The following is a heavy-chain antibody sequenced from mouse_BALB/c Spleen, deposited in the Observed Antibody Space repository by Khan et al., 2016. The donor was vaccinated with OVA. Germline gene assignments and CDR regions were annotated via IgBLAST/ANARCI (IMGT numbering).Heavy chain of an antibody. J-gene: IGHJ3*01. D-gene: IGHD2-14*01. CDR1: GYTFTTYT. CDR2: INPSNGYT. CDR3: AGEGAYYRSGGWFSY. V-gene: IGHV1-4*01. Sequence: QVQLKQSGAELARPGASVKMSCKASGYTFTTYTMHWVKQRPGQGLEWIGYINPSNGYTNYNQKFKDKSTLTADKSSSTAYMQLSSLTSDYSAVYYCAGEGAYYRSGGWFSYWGQVTLVTVSA.